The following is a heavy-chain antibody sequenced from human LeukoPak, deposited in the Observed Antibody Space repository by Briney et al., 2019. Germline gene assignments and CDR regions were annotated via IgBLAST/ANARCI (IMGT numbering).Heavy chain of an antibody. CDR3: ARGRVTLGY. D-gene: IGHD4-23*01. J-gene: IGHJ4*02. CDR2: IYYSGRT. CDR1: GGSISSYY. Sequence: PSETLSLTCTVSGGSISSYYWSWIRQPPGKGLEWIGYIYYSGRTNYNPSLKSRVTISVDTSKNQFSLKLSSVTAADTAVYYCARGRVTLGYWGQGTLVTVSS. V-gene: IGHV4-59*01.